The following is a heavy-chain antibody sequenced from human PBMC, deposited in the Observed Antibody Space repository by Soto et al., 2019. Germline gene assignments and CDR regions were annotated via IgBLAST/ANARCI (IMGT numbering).Heavy chain of an antibody. Sequence: PSETLSLTCAVSGGSISSGGYYCSWVRQPPGKGLEWIGYIYHSGSTNYNPSLEGRVTMSVDTSKNQFSLKLSSVAAADTAVYYCARHTDIVSSTAYNWGQGILVTVSS. J-gene: IGHJ4*02. CDR1: GGSISSGGYY. CDR3: ARHTDIVSSTAYN. V-gene: IGHV4-61*08. D-gene: IGHD5-12*01. CDR2: IYHSGST.